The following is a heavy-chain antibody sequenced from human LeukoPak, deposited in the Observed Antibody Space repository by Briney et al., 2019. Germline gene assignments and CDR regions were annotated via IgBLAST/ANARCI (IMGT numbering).Heavy chain of an antibody. Sequence: SGPTLVNPTQTLTLTCTFSGFSLSTSGVGVCWIRQPPGKALEWLALIYWNDDKRYSPSPKSRLTITKDTSKNQVVLTMTNMDPVDTATYYCAHSFLYYDYVWGSYRFLFDYWGQGTLVTVSS. V-gene: IGHV2-5*01. CDR3: AHSFLYYDYVWGSYRFLFDY. CDR2: IYWNDDK. D-gene: IGHD3-16*02. J-gene: IGHJ4*02. CDR1: GFSLSTSGVG.